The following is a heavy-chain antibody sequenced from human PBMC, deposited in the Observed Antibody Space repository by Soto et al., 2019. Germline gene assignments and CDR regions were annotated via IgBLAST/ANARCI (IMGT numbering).Heavy chain of an antibody. V-gene: IGHV1-69*01. D-gene: IGHD3-22*01. Sequence: QVQLVQSGAEVKKPGSSVKVSCKASGGTFSSYAISWVRQAPGQGLEWMGGIIPIFGTANYAQKFQGRVTITADESTSKAYMELSSLRSEDTAVYYCARSTYYDSSGYYYSHFDYWGQGTLVTVSS. CDR1: GGTFSSYA. CDR3: ARSTYYDSSGYYYSHFDY. J-gene: IGHJ4*02. CDR2: IIPIFGTA.